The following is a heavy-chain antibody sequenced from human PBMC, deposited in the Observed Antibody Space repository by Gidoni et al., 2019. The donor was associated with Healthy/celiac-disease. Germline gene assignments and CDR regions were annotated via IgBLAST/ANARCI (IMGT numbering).Heavy chain of an antibody. Sequence: QVQLVQSGAEVKKPGASVKVSCKASGYTFTSYYMHWVRQAPGQGLEWMGIINPSGGSTSYAQNFHVRVTMTRDTPTSTVYMELSSLRSEDTAVYYCARRERWLQLGRRYYFDYWGQGTLVTVSS. D-gene: IGHD5-12*01. CDR3: ARRERWLQLGRRYYFDY. CDR1: GYTFTSYY. V-gene: IGHV1-46*01. CDR2: INPSGGST. J-gene: IGHJ4*02.